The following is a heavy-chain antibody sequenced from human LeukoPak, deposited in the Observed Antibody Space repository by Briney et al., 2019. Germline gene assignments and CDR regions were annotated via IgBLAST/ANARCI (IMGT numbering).Heavy chain of an antibody. V-gene: IGHV4-4*02. CDR2: IHHSGST. J-gene: IGHJ4*02. D-gene: IGHD3-22*01. CDR1: GDSISSNYW. Sequence: SETLSLTCTVSGDSISSNYWWTWVRQPPGKGLEWIGEIHHSGSTNYSTSLKSRATISVDYSRNQFSLGLSSVTAADTAVYYCARGIPGYFGTSGYYYEYWGQGTLVTVSS. CDR3: ARGIPGYFGTSGYYYEY.